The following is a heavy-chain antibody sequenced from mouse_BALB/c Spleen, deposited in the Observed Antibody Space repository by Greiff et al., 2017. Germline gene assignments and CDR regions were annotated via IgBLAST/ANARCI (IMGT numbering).Heavy chain of an antibody. V-gene: IGHV1-82*01. CDR3: ARRGHRGYYAMDY. CDR1: GYAFSSSW. CDR2: IYPGDGDT. D-gene: IGHD3-1*01. J-gene: IGHJ4*01. Sequence: QVQLQQSGPELVKPGASVKISCKASGYAFSSSWMNWVKQRPGQGLEWIGRIYPGDGDTNYNGKFKGKATLTADKSSSTAYMQLSSLTSVDSAVYFCARRGHRGYYAMDYWGQGTSVTVSS.